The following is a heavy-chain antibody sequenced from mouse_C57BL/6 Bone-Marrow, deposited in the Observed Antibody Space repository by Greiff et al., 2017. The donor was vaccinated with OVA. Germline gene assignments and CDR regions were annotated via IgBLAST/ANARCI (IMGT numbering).Heavy chain of an antibody. CDR1: GYTFTSYW. D-gene: IGHD1-1*01. Sequence: QVQLQQPGAELVMPGASVKLSCKASGYTFTSYWMHWVKQRPGQGLEWIGEIDPSDSYTNYNQKFKGKSTLTVDKSSSTAYMQLSSLTSEDSAVYYCAREGYYYGSSYGFAYWGQGTLGTVSA. CDR3: AREGYYYGSSYGFAY. CDR2: IDPSDSYT. J-gene: IGHJ3*01. V-gene: IGHV1-69*01.